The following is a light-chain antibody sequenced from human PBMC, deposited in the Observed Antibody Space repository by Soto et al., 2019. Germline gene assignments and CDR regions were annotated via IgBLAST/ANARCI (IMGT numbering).Light chain of an antibody. Sequence: EIVLTQSPGTLSLSPGERATLSCRASQSISSSYLAWYQQKPGQPPRLLLYRTFSRATGIQDRFSGSGSGTDFTLTIRRLEPEDSAVYFCKQFSSSPLTFGGGTKVDIK. J-gene: IGKJ4*01. V-gene: IGKV3-20*01. CDR3: KQFSSSPLT. CDR2: RTF. CDR1: QSISSSY.